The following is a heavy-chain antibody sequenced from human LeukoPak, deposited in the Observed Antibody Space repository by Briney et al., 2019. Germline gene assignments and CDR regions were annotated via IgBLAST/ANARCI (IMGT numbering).Heavy chain of an antibody. D-gene: IGHD1-26*01. Sequence: GGSLRLSCAASGFTFSSYEMNWVRQAPGKGLEWVSYISSSGRTKYYADSVKGRFIISRDDSKDTLYLQMNRLRAEDTAVYYCARVNSGLDAFDIWGQGTMVTVSS. V-gene: IGHV3-48*03. CDR2: ISSSGRTK. CDR1: GFTFSSYE. CDR3: ARVNSGLDAFDI. J-gene: IGHJ3*02.